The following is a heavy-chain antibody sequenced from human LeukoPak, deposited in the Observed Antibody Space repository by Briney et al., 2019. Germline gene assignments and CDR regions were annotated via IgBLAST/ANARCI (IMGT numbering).Heavy chain of an antibody. CDR3: AKDGSPVARFDY. Sequence: AGRSLRPASTASGFTSDDYTTHWVRQAPKKSLECFSLISWDGNIIYYADSVKGRFTISRDNSKNSLYLQMNSLRTEDTALYYCAKDGSPVARFDYWGQGTLVTVSS. CDR1: GFTSDDYT. V-gene: IGHV3-43*01. J-gene: IGHJ4*02. CDR2: ISWDGNII.